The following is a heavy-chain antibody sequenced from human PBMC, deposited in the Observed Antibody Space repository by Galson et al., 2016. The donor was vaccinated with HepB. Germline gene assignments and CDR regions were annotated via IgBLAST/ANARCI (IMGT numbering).Heavy chain of an antibody. CDR2: ISGRGTI. CDR3: ARDVCVGRTSPQCPDAFDL. V-gene: IGHV3-48*02. Sequence: SLRLSCAASGFTFGPSSMNWIRRAPGKGLEWVSYISGRGTIHYADSVKGRFTVSRDNARNSLYLQMNNLRDEDTAVYYCARDVCVGRTSPQCPDAFDLWGQGTAVTVSS. D-gene: IGHD2-8*01. CDR1: GFTFGPSS. J-gene: IGHJ3*01.